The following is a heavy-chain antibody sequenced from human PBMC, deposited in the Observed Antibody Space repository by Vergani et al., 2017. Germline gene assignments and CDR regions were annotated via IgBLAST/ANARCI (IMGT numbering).Heavy chain of an antibody. CDR2: IYTSGTT. Sequence: QVHLQESGPGVVKPSQTLSLTCTVSGGSVSRGTYFWTWIRQPAGKGLEWIVRIYTSGTTNYNPSLESRVTMSVDTSKNQFSLQLSSVTAADTAMYYCARDGSGGSPFAMDVWGQGTTGTVSS. J-gene: IGHJ6*02. CDR1: GGSVSRGTYF. D-gene: IGHD2-15*01. V-gene: IGHV4-61*02. CDR3: ARDGSGGSPFAMDV.